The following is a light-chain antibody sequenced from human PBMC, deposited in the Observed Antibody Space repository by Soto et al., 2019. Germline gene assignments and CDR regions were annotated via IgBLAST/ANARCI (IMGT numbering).Light chain of an antibody. Sequence: QSVLTQPPSVSGAPGQRVTISCTGSSSNIGAGYDVHWYQQLPGTAPKLLIYGNNNRPSGVPDRFSGPKSGTSASLAITGLQAEDEADYYCQSYDSSLSGSVFGGGTKLTVL. CDR2: GNN. J-gene: IGLJ2*01. CDR1: SSNIGAGYD. CDR3: QSYDSSLSGSV. V-gene: IGLV1-40*01.